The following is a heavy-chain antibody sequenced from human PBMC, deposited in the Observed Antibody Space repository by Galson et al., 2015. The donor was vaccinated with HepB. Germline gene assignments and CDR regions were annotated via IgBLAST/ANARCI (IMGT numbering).Heavy chain of an antibody. Sequence: SLRLSCAASGFTFSSYWMSWVRQAPGKGLEWVANIKQDGSEKYYVDSVKGRFTISRDNAKNSLYLQMSSLRAEDTAIYYCARTTGSDSFDIWGQGTMVIVSS. D-gene: IGHD3-10*01. CDR3: ARTTGSDSFDI. V-gene: IGHV3-7*01. J-gene: IGHJ3*02. CDR2: IKQDGSEK. CDR1: GFTFSSYW.